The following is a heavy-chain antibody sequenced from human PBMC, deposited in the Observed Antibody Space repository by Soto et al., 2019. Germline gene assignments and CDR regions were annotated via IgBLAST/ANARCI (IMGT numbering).Heavy chain of an antibody. Sequence: GGSLRLSCAASGCSVINNYMNWVRQAPGKGLEWVSIIDIGGNTYYADSVKDRFTISRDNSRNTLYLHMDSLRAEDTAVYYCARGRGSTGYLGREHYFDYWGQGTLVTVSS. CDR2: IDIGGNT. V-gene: IGHV3-66*01. J-gene: IGHJ4*02. CDR3: ARGRGSTGYLGREHYFDY. D-gene: IGHD2-2*01. CDR1: GCSVINNY.